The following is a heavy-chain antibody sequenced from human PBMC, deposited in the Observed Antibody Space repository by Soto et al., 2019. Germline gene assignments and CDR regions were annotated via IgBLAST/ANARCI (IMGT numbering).Heavy chain of an antibody. V-gene: IGHV3-23*01. CDR2: IGGSGSTT. J-gene: IGHJ1*01. Sequence: GGSLRLSCVTSGFSFSPYAMISVRQARGRGLEWVSCIGGSGSTTYYADSVKGRFTITRDNSRNTMFLQMKSLRAEDAAIYFCARGVRLRFGIWGRGTLVIVSS. CDR1: GFSFSPYA. CDR3: ARGVRLRFGI. D-gene: IGHD4-17*01.